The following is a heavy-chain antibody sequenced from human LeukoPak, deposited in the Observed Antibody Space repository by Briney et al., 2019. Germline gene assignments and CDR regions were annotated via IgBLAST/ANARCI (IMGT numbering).Heavy chain of an antibody. CDR1: GFTFSSYW. D-gene: IGHD3-3*01. Sequence: GGSLRLSCAASGFTFSSYWMHWVRQAPGKGLVWVSRINSDGSSTSYADSVKGRFTISRDNAKNTLYLQMNSLRAEDTAVYYCASSITIFGVVDYWGQGTLVTVSS. CDR3: ASSITIFGVVDY. V-gene: IGHV3-74*01. J-gene: IGHJ4*02. CDR2: INSDGSST.